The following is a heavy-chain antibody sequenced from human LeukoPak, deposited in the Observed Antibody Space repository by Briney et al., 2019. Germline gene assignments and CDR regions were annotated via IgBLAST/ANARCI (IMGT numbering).Heavy chain of an antibody. D-gene: IGHD5-18*01. CDR1: GFTVSSNY. CDR2: IYSCGAT. J-gene: IGHJ4*02. Sequence: GGSLRLSCAASGFTVSSNYMSWVRQAPGKGLEWVSIIYSCGATYCADSVKGRFTISRDNSKNTLYLQMNSLRAEDTAVYYCAREVLDTAMALGYWGQGTLVTVSS. V-gene: IGHV3-66*01. CDR3: AREVLDTAMALGY.